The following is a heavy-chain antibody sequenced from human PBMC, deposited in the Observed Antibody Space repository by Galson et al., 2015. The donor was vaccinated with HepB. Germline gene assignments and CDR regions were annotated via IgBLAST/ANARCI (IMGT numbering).Heavy chain of an antibody. CDR1: GFTFSYYA. Sequence: SLRLSCVASGFTFSYYAMNWARQAPGKGLEWVSTFSGSGGSTSHADFVQGRFTISRDNSKNTLYLQMNSLRVEDTAVYYCAKVGAFDDFWSGYYLSEAFDYWGQGTLVTVSS. CDR3: AKVGAFDDFWSGYYLSEAFDY. CDR2: FSGSGGST. D-gene: IGHD3-3*01. J-gene: IGHJ4*02. V-gene: IGHV3-23*01.